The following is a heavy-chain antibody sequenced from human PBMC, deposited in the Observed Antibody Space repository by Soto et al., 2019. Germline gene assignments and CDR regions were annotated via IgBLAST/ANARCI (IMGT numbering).Heavy chain of an antibody. CDR3: ARGPVLRYFGNAFDI. CDR2: IKQDGSEK. Sequence: GGSLRLSCAASGFTFSCYWMSWVRPAPGKGLEWVANIKQDGSEKYYVDSVKGRFTISRDNAKNSLYLQMNSLRAEDTAVYYCARGPVLRYFGNAFDIWGQGTMVTVSS. J-gene: IGHJ3*02. V-gene: IGHV3-7*04. CDR1: GFTFSCYW. D-gene: IGHD3-9*01.